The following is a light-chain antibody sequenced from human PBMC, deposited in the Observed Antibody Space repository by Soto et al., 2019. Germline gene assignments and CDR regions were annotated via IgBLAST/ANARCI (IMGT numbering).Light chain of an antibody. V-gene: IGKV1-5*03. CDR3: QQYSSDST. J-gene: IGKJ1*01. Sequence: DIQMTQSPSTLSASVGDRVTINCRASQNINNWLAWYQQKPGKAPKLLIYRASSLENGVPSRFSGRGSGTDFIFTITSRQPDDFATYYCQQYSSDSTFGQGTKVEI. CDR1: QNINNW. CDR2: RAS.